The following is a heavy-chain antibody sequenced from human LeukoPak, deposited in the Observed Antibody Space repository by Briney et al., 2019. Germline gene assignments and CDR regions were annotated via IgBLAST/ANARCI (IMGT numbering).Heavy chain of an antibody. CDR1: GGTFSSYA. CDR3: ARDQVGYGDYGGYYYYYMDV. D-gene: IGHD4-17*01. CDR2: IIPIFGTA. J-gene: IGHJ6*03. Sequence: SVKVSCKASGGTFSSYAISWVRQAPGQGLEWMGGIIPIFGTANYAQKFQGRVTITADESTSTAYMELSSLRSEDTAVYYCARDQVGYGDYGGYYYYYMDVWGKGTTVTVSS. V-gene: IGHV1-69*01.